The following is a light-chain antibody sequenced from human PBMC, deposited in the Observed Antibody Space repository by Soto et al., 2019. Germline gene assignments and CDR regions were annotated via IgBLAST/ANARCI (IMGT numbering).Light chain of an antibody. Sequence: EIVLTQSPGPLSLSPGERATLSCRASQSVSSRLSWYQQKPGQAPRLLISGASSRATGIPVRFSGSGSGTDFTLTISSLEPEDLAVYYCQQRSYWPLTFGGGTKVDIK. CDR2: GAS. J-gene: IGKJ4*01. CDR3: QQRSYWPLT. CDR1: QSVSSR. V-gene: IGKV3-11*01.